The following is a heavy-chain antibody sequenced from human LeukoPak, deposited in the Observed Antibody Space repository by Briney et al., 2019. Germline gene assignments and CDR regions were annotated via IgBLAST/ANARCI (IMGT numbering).Heavy chain of an antibody. V-gene: IGHV1-69*04. Sequence: ASVKVSCKASGGTFSSYAISWVRQAPGQGLEWMGSIIPILGIANYAQKFQGRVTITADKSTSTAYMELSSLRSEDTAAYYCASEGPNYYDSSGYFDYWGQGTLVTVSS. J-gene: IGHJ4*02. D-gene: IGHD3-22*01. CDR2: IIPILGIA. CDR3: ASEGPNYYDSSGYFDY. CDR1: GGTFSSYA.